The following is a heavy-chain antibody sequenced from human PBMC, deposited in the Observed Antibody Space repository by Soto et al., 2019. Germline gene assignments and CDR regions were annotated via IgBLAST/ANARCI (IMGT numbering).Heavy chain of an antibody. D-gene: IGHD3-22*01. CDR2: ISYDGSNK. CDR1: GFTFSSYA. Sequence: GGSLRLSCAASGFTFSSYAMHWVRQAPGKGLEWVAVISYDGSNKYYADSVKGRFTISRDNSKNTLYLQMNSLRAEDTAVYYCARSYYSSGYYYLSGYFDYWGQGTLVTVSS. V-gene: IGHV3-30-3*01. J-gene: IGHJ4*02. CDR3: ARSYYSSGYYYLSGYFDY.